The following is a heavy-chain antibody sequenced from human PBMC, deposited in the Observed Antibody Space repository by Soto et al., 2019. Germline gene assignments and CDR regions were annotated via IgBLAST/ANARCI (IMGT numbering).Heavy chain of an antibody. D-gene: IGHD3-3*01. CDR2: ISGSGGST. CDR1: GFTFSSYA. J-gene: IGHJ5*02. Sequence: GGSLRLSCAASGFTFSSYAMSWVRQAPGKGLEWISAISGSGGSTYYADSVKGRFTISRDNSKNTLYLQMNSLRAEDTAVYYCAKDEGGYYTGWFDPWGQGTLVTVSS. CDR3: AKDEGGYYTGWFDP. V-gene: IGHV3-23*01.